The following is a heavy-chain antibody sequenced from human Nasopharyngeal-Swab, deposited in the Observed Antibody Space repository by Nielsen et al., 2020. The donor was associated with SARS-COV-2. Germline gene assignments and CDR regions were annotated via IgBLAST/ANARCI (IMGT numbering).Heavy chain of an antibody. CDR1: GFTVSSNY. Sequence: GESLKISCAASGFTVSSNYMSWVRQAPGKGLEWVSVIYSGGSTYYADSVKGRFTISRDNSKNTLYLQMNSLRAEDTAVYYCARVSGGDRYSFCYYYYYMDVWGKGTTVTVSS. V-gene: IGHV3-53*01. J-gene: IGHJ6*03. CDR3: ARVSGGDRYSFCYYYYYMDV. D-gene: IGHD2-21*02. CDR2: IYSGGST.